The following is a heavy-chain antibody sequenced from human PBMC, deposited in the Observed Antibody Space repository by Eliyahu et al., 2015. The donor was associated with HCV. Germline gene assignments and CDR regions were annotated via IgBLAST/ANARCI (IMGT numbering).Heavy chain of an antibody. CDR2: SYYSGTT. Sequence: QVQLQESGPGLVKPSETLSLTCIVSDDSINTYSWSWRWIRQPPGKGLEWIGHSYYSGTTNYSPSFKSRVIISVDTSENQVTLKLNSVTAADTAVYFCARTGGSGSSRAFDIWGQGTMVAVSS. D-gene: IGHD3-10*01. V-gene: IGHV4-59*01. CDR3: ARTGGSGSSRAFDI. CDR1: DDSINTYS. J-gene: IGHJ3*02.